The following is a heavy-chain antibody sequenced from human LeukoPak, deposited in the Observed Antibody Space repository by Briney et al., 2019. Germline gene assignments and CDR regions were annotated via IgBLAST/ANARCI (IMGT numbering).Heavy chain of an antibody. Sequence: SGPTLVKPTQTLTLTCSFSGSAISTSAGGVGCIPQPPGKALDWLGLIHWNDDKRYSPSLKSRLTITKDPSKNQVSLIVTNTDPVDTATYYCAHLVRMTTVYFDYWGQGTLVTVSS. CDR3: AHLVRMTTVYFDY. CDR1: GSAISTSAGG. V-gene: IGHV2-5*01. J-gene: IGHJ4*02. D-gene: IGHD4-17*01. CDR2: IHWNDDK.